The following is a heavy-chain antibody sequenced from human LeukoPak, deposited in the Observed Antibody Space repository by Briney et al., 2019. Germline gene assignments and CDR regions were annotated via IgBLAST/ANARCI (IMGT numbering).Heavy chain of an antibody. V-gene: IGHV4-59*01. CDR1: GGSISSYY. CDR2: IYYTGST. CDR3: AREGVLEFDY. Sequence: SETLSLTCTVSGGSISSYYWSWIRQPPGKGLEWIGYIYYTGSTNYNPSLKSRVTISVDTSKNQFSLKLSSVTAADTAVYYCAREGVLEFDYWGQGTLVTVSS. D-gene: IGHD4/OR15-4a*01. J-gene: IGHJ4*02.